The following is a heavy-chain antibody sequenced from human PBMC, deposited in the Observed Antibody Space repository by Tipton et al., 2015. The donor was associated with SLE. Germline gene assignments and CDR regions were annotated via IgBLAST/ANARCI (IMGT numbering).Heavy chain of an antibody. CDR1: GGSISDYY. Sequence: TLSLTCTVSGGSISDYYWSWVRQPPGKGLEWIGYIYSSGRIDYNPPLKSRLTMSIDTSRTHFSLRLSSVTAADTAIYYCARFRDDYGSGNYWDAFEIWGQGTTVIVSS. V-gene: IGHV4-59*01. CDR3: ARFRDDYGSGNYWDAFEI. D-gene: IGHD3-10*01. CDR2: IYSSGRI. J-gene: IGHJ3*02.